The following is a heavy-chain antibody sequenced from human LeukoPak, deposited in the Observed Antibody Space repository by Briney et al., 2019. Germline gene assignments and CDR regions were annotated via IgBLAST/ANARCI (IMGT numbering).Heavy chain of an antibody. CDR1: GGFFSGYY. CDR3: AGAQIAAAAAGSFDY. V-gene: IGHV4-34*01. D-gene: IGHD6-13*01. Sequence: PSENLSLNCAVYGGFFSGYYWSWIRQPPGKGLKWIGEINHSGSTNYNPSLKSRVTISVDTSKNQFSLKLSSVTAADTAVYYCAGAQIAAAAAGSFDYWGQGTLVTVFS. CDR2: INHSGST. J-gene: IGHJ4*02.